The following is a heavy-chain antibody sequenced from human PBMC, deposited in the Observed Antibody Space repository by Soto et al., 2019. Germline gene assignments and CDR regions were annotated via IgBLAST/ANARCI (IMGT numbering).Heavy chain of an antibody. CDR1: GYTFTGYY. D-gene: IGHD5-18*01. CDR3: ARDFPALRGYSYGYRDYYGMDV. J-gene: IGHJ6*02. CDR2: INPNSGGT. Sequence: GASVKVSCKASGYTFTGYYMHWVRQAPGQGLEWMGWINPNSGGTNYAQKFQGWVTMTRDTSISTAYMELSRLRSDDTAAYYCARDFPALRGYSYGYRDYYGMDVWGQGTTVTVSS. V-gene: IGHV1-2*04.